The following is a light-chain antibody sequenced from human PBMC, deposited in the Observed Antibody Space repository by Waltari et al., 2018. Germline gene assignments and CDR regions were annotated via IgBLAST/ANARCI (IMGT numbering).Light chain of an antibody. Sequence: DIQITQSPSSLSASVGDRVNITCQASQDISNSLYWYQQKPGKAPNLLIYDASNLESGVQSRFSGSGSETDFTVTITSLQPEDIATYHCQQYANLPHTFGQGTRLEIK. V-gene: IGKV1-33*01. J-gene: IGKJ5*01. CDR1: QDISNS. CDR3: QQYANLPHT. CDR2: DAS.